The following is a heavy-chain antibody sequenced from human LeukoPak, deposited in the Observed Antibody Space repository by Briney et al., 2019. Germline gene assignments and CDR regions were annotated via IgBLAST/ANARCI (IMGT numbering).Heavy chain of an antibody. CDR3: ARDPYYGSGSYYTLDDY. D-gene: IGHD3-10*01. CDR2: IIPILGIA. Sequence: SVKVSCKASGGTFSSYAISWVRQAPGQGLEWMGRIIPILGIANYAQKFQGRVTITADKSTSTAYMELSSLRFEDTAVYYCARDPYYGSGSYYTLDDYWGQGTLVTVSS. V-gene: IGHV1-69*04. J-gene: IGHJ4*02. CDR1: GGTFSSYA.